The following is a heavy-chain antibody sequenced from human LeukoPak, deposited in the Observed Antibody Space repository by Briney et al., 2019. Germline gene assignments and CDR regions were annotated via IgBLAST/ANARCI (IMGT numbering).Heavy chain of an antibody. CDR1: GFTFDSYW. D-gene: IGHD3-10*02. Sequence: GGSLRHSRATSGFTFDSYWMSWVRQAPGKGLEWVANIKEDGSEQYYVDSVKGRFTISRDNAKNSVYLQMNSLRAEDTAVYCCARDLHYYVAMDVWGQWATVTVSS. CDR2: IKEDGSEQ. V-gene: IGHV3-7*05. J-gene: IGHJ6*02. CDR3: ARDLHYYVAMDV.